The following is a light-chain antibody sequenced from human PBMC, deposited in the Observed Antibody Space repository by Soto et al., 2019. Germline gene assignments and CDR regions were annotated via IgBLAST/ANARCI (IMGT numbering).Light chain of an antibody. CDR1: SSDVGGSNY. J-gene: IGLJ3*02. V-gene: IGLV2-14*01. Sequence: QSALTQPASVSGSPGQSITIYCTGTSSDVGGSNYVSWYQQHPGKAPKLMIYEVSNRPSGVSNRFSGSKSGNTASLTISGLQAEDEADYYCSSYTSSGTLWVFGGGTKLTVL. CDR2: EVS. CDR3: SSYTSSGTLWV.